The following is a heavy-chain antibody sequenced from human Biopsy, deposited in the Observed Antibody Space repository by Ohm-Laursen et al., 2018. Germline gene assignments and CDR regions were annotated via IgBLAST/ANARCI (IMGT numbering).Heavy chain of an antibody. CDR2: LDSDGNFI. Sequence: SLRLSCAASGFAFRSSWMYWVRQGPGKGLEWVSRLDSDGNFINYADSVKGRFTISRDNAKNTLYLQMNSLRAEDTAVCYCAKAGRGYIDYWGQGTLVIVSS. J-gene: IGHJ4*02. D-gene: IGHD5-18*01. V-gene: IGHV3-74*01. CDR3: AKAGRGYIDY. CDR1: GFAFRSSW.